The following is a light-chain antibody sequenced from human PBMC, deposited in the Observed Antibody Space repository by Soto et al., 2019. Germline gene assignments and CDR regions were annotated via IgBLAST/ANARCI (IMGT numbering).Light chain of an antibody. CDR1: SSDVGGYNY. CDR2: EVS. V-gene: IGLV2-14*01. Sequence: QSALTQPASVSGSPGQSITISCTGTSSDVGGYNYVSWYQQHPGKAPKLMIYEVSNRPSGVSNRFSGSKSGNTASLTISGLQAEDEADYYCSSFAGSPVVLGGGTKLTVL. CDR3: SSFAGSPVV. J-gene: IGLJ2*01.